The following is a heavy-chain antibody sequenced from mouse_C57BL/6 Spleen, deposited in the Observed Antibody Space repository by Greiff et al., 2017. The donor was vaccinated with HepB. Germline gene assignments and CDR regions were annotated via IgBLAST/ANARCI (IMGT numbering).Heavy chain of an antibody. V-gene: IGHV1-69*01. Sequence: QLQQSGAELVMPGASVKLSCKASGYTFTSYWMHWVKQRPGQGLEWIGEIDPSDSYTNYNQKFKGKSTLTVDKSSSTAYMQLSSLTSEDSAVYYCARGRGAMDYWGQGTSVTVSS. J-gene: IGHJ4*01. CDR2: IDPSDSYT. D-gene: IGHD3-3*01. CDR3: ARGRGAMDY. CDR1: GYTFTSYW.